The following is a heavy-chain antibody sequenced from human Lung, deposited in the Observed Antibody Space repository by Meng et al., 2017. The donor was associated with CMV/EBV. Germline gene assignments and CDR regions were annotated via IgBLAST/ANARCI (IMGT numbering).Heavy chain of an antibody. J-gene: IGHJ4*02. Sequence: QVHRPQSGPVRGTPSGTLSLTCAVSGGSISSSNWWSWVRQPPGKGLEWIGEIYHSGSTNYNPSLKSRVTISVDKSKNQFSLKLSSVTAADTAVYYCASFPPPGKQWLVTDYWGQGTLVTVSS. V-gene: IGHV4-4*02. CDR2: IYHSGST. CDR3: ASFPPPGKQWLVTDY. CDR1: GGSISSSNW. D-gene: IGHD6-19*01.